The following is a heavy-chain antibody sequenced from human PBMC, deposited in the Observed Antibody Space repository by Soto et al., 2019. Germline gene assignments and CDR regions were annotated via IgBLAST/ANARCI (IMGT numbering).Heavy chain of an antibody. CDR3: AITYCRDNSCPRDFDF. CDR2: FIPILDMA. D-gene: IGHD2-21*01. Sequence: QVRVVQSRAEVKKPESSVKVSCKPSGGTFNTYTVNWVRLAPGHGLEWMGRFIPILDMANYAQKFQDRVTITADRSTFTAYMELNSLTSDDTAVYYCAITYCRDNSCPRDFDFWGPGTRVTVSS. J-gene: IGHJ4*02. V-gene: IGHV1-69*02. CDR1: GGTFNTYT.